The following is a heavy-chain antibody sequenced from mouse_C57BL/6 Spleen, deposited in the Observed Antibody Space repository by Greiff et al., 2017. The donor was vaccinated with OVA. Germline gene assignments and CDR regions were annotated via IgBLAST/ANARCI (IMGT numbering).Heavy chain of an antibody. D-gene: IGHD2-4*01. CDR3: ARAIYYDYDDAMDY. Sequence: QVQLKQSGAELARPGASVKMSCKASGYTFTSYTMHWVKQRPGQGLEWIGYINPSSGYTKYNQKFKDKATLTADKSSSTAYMQLSSLTSEDSAVYYCARAIYYDYDDAMDYWGQGTSVTVSS. CDR2: INPSSGYT. J-gene: IGHJ4*01. CDR1: GYTFTSYT. V-gene: IGHV1-4*01.